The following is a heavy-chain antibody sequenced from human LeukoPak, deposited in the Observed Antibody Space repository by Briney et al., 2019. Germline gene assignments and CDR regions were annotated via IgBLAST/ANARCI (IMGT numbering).Heavy chain of an antibody. CDR2: IKPNNGAT. CDR3: ARDSLLPVPYTYNYGDRGYYFQY. Sequence: GASVKVSCKSTGYTFTGYYMHWVRQAPGQGLEWMAWIKPNNGATGRAQNFWGRVTMTRDTSIGTAYMELSSLTSDDTAVYYCARDSLLPVPYTYNYGDRGYYFQYWGQGTLVTVSS. V-gene: IGHV1-2*02. J-gene: IGHJ4*02. D-gene: IGHD5-24*01. CDR1: GYTFTGYY.